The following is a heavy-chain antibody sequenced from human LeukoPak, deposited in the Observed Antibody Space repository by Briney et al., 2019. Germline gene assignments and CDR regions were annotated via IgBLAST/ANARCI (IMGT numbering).Heavy chain of an antibody. CDR1: GFTFSSYV. D-gene: IGHD3-22*01. CDR3: AKGYESSGYYVDYFDY. Sequence: GGSLRLSCAAFGFTFSSYVMSWVRQAPGEGLEWVSAIRGSGGSTYYADSVKGRFTISRDNSKNTLYLQMNSLRAEDTAVYYCAKGYESSGYYVDYFDYWGQGTLVTVSS. J-gene: IGHJ4*02. V-gene: IGHV3-23*01. CDR2: IRGSGGST.